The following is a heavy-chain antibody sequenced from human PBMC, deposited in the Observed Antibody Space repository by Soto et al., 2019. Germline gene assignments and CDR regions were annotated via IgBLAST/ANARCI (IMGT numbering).Heavy chain of an antibody. CDR1: GGSISSGDYF. J-gene: IGHJ2*01. V-gene: IGHV4-39*07. CDR2: ISYSGST. Sequence: PSETLSLTCTVSGGSISSGDYFWSWIRQPPGKGLEWIGEISYSGSTNYNPSLKSRVTISVDTSKSQFSLKLSSVTAADTAVYYCARDVMANNRYHWYFDLWGRGTLVTVSS. D-gene: IGHD2-8*01. CDR3: ARDVMANNRYHWYFDL.